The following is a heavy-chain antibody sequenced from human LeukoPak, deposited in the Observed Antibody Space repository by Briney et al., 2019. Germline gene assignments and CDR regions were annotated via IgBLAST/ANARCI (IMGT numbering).Heavy chain of an antibody. CDR1: GFTFNSYA. CDR2: ISYDGSNK. CDR3: ARDGRNYYDRSGYYSALAY. Sequence: GGSLRLSCAASGFTFNSYAMHWVRQAPGRGLEWVAVISYDGSNKYYADSVKGRFTISRDNSKNTLYLQMNSLRADDTAVYYCARDGRNYYDRSGYYSALAYWGQGTLVTVSS. J-gene: IGHJ4*02. V-gene: IGHV3-30-3*01. D-gene: IGHD3-22*01.